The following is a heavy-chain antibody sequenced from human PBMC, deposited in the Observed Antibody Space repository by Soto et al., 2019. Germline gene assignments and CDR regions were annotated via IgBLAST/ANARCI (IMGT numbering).Heavy chain of an antibody. J-gene: IGHJ4*02. V-gene: IGHV3-7*01. Sequence: PGGSLRLSCAASGFTFSSYWMSWVRQAPGKGLEWVANIKQDGSEKYYVDSVKGRFTISRDNAKNSLYLQMNSLGAEDTAVYYCARDSRFGSGRPPLYYFDYWGQGTLVTVSS. CDR1: GFTFSSYW. CDR3: ARDSRFGSGRPPLYYFDY. D-gene: IGHD3-10*01. CDR2: IKQDGSEK.